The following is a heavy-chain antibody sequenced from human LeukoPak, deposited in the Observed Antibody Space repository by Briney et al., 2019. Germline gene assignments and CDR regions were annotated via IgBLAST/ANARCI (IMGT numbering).Heavy chain of an antibody. CDR2: IHSDGTT. J-gene: IGHJ4*02. Sequence: KPSETLSLTCNVSGGSLSNYYWGWIRQPPGKGLEFIGYIHSDGTTNYDSSLQSRVAISLDTSKIQFSLRLYSVTAADTALYFCARLYFRGGEALHFDSWGQGTLVTVSS. CDR3: ARLYFRGGEALHFDS. D-gene: IGHD3-16*01. CDR1: GGSLSNYY. V-gene: IGHV4-4*09.